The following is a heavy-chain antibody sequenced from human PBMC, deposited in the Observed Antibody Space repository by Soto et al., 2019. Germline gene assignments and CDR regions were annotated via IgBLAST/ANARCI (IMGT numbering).Heavy chain of an antibody. Sequence: GGSLRLSCAASGFIFSSYPMHWLRQAPGKGLEWVALLSYDGSDKYYADSVKGRFSISRDNPQNTLYLQMNSLRPEDTAVYYCARWNVQHDSYGYFWGQGTLVTVSS. J-gene: IGHJ4*02. CDR1: GFIFSSYP. CDR3: ARWNVQHDSYGYF. CDR2: LSYDGSDK. D-gene: IGHD5-18*01. V-gene: IGHV3-30-3*01.